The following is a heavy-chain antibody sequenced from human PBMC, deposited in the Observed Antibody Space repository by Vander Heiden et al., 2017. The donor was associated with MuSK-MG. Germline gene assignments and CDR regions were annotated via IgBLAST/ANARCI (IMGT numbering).Heavy chain of an antibody. D-gene: IGHD2-15*01. CDR2: IYYSGST. V-gene: IGHV4-39*01. CDR3: ASIGRVVAATDAFDI. J-gene: IGHJ3*02. Sequence: GLVKPSETLSLTCTVSGGSISSSSYYWGWIRQPPGKGLEWIGSIYYSGSTYYNPSLKSRVTISVDTSKNQFSLKLSSLTAADTAVYYCASIGRVVAATDAFDIWGQGTMVTVSS. CDR1: GGSISSSSYY.